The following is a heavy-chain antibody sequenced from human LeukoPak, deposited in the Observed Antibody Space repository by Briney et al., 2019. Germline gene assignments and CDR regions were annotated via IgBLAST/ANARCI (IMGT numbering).Heavy chain of an antibody. J-gene: IGHJ4*02. CDR3: ARDRGSQPFIDY. V-gene: IGHV4-59*01. D-gene: IGHD1-26*01. CDR1: DDSITIYY. Sequence: PSETLSLTCTVSDDSITIYYWSWIRQPPGKGLEWIGYIDHTGITNYNPSLNSRVTISRDTSKNHFSLELSSATAADTAVYFCARDRGSQPFIDYWGQGTLVTVSS. CDR2: IDHTGIT.